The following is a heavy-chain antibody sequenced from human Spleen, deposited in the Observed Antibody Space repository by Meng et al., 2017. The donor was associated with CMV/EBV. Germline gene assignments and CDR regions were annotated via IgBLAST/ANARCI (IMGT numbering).Heavy chain of an antibody. CDR3: ARDFYEYDDSGYYDDTFDI. CDR2: ISAYNGNT. J-gene: IGHJ3*02. V-gene: IGHV1-18*01. D-gene: IGHD3-22*01. Sequence: ASVKVSCKASGYTFTSYGISWVRQAPGQGLEWMGWISAYNGNTNYAQKLQGRVTMTTDTSTNTAYMELRSLRSDDTAVYFCARDFYEYDDSGYYDDTFDIWGQGTMVTVSS. CDR1: GYTFTSYG.